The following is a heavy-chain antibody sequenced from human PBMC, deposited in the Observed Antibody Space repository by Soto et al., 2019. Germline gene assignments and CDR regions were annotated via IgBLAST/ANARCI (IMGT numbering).Heavy chain of an antibody. D-gene: IGHD3-16*02. CDR2: ISYDGSDK. CDR1: GFTFSSYA. J-gene: IGHJ4*02. Sequence: QVQLVESGGGVVQPGRSLRLSCAASGFTFSSYAMHWVRQAPGKGLEWVAVISYDGSDKYYADSVKGRFTISRDNSKNTLNLQMNSLRADDTAVYYCAKALGELSPESYDYWGQGNLITVSS. CDR3: AKALGELSPESYDY. V-gene: IGHV3-30*18.